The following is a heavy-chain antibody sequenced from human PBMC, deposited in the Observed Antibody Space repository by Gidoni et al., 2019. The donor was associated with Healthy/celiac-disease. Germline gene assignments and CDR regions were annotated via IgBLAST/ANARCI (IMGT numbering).Heavy chain of an antibody. J-gene: IGHJ4*02. V-gene: IGHV3-9*01. CDR3: AKDLKPTLLWSAFDY. Sequence: EVQLVASGGGLVQPGRSLRTSCAASGFTFDDYAMHWVRQAPGKGLEWVSVISWKSGSIGYADSVKCRFTISRDNAKNSLYLQMNSLRAEDTALYYCAKDLKPTLLWSAFDYWGQGTLVTVSS. D-gene: IGHD3-10*01. CDR1: GFTFDDYA. CDR2: ISWKSGSI.